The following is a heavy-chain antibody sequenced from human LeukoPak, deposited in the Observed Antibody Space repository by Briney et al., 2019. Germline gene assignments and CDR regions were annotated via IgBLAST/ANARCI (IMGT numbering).Heavy chain of an antibody. CDR3: ARVLIPTHTIFGVVPHMDV. D-gene: IGHD3-3*01. CDR2: IYYSGST. Sequence: SETLSLTCTVSGYSISSGYYWSWIRQPPGKGLEWIGHIYYSGSTNYNPSLKSRVTISVDTSKNQFSLKLSSVTAADTAVYYCARVLIPTHTIFGVVPHMDVWGKGTTVTVSS. J-gene: IGHJ6*03. CDR1: GYSISSGYY. V-gene: IGHV4-61*01.